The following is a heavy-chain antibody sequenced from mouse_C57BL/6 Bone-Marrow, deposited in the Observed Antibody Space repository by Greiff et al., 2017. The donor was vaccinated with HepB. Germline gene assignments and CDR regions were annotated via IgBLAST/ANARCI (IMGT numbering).Heavy chain of an antibody. J-gene: IGHJ4*01. D-gene: IGHD3-2*02. CDR2: IDPENGDT. CDR1: GFNIKDDY. Sequence: EVQRVESGAELVRPGASVKLSCTASGFNIKDDYMHWVKQRPEQGLEWIGWIDPENGDTEYASKFQGQATITADTSSNTAYLQLSSLTSEDTAVYYCTTAQATSYAMDYWGQGTSVTVSS. CDR3: TTAQATSYAMDY. V-gene: IGHV14-4*01.